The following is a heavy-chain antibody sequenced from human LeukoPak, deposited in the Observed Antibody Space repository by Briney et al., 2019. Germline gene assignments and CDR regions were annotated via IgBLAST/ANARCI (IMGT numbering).Heavy chain of an antibody. CDR2: IIPILGIA. CDR1: GGTFSSYA. CDR3: AKGSAAAGRGEY. V-gene: IGHV1-69*04. Sequence: SAKVSCLSCGGTFSSYAINWVRQAPGRGREGVGRIIPILGIANYAQKFQGRVTITADKSTSTAYMELSSLRSEDTAVYYCAKGSAAAGRGEYWGQGTLVTVSS. D-gene: IGHD6-25*01. J-gene: IGHJ4*02.